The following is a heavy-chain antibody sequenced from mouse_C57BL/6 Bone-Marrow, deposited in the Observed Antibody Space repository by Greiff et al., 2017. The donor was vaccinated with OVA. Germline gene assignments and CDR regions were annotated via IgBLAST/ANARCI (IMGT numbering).Heavy chain of an antibody. CDR2: IDPENGDT. Sequence: VHVKQSGAELVRPGASVKLSCTASGFNIKDDYMHWVKQRPEQGLEWIGWIDPENGDTEYASKFQGKATITADTSSNTAYLQLSSLSSDDTAVYYCTTLYYYGSSWFAYWGQGTLVPVSA. V-gene: IGHV14-4*01. CDR3: TTLYYYGSSWFAY. J-gene: IGHJ3*01. CDR1: GFNIKDDY. D-gene: IGHD1-1*01.